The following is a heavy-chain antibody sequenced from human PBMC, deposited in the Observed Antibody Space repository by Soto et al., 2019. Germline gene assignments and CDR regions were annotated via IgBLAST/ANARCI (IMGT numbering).Heavy chain of an antibody. J-gene: IGHJ4*02. CDR2: INSDGSST. V-gene: IGHV3-74*01. D-gene: IGHD6-19*01. CDR3: ARGPYSSPPYFDY. CDR1: GFTFSSYW. Sequence: GGSLRLSCAASGFTFSSYWMHWVRQAPGKGLVWVSRINSDGSSTSYADSVKGRFTISRDNAKNTLYLQMNSLRAEDTAVYYCARGPYSSPPYFDYWGQGTLVTVSS.